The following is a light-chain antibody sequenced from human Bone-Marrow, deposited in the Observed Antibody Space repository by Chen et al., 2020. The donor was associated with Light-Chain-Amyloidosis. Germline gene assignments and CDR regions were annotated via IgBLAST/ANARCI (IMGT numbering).Light chain of an antibody. Sequence: SYELPQPPSVSVSPGQTARITCSGDALPKKYAFWYQQKSGQAPVLVIYEDNKRASEFPERFSGSSSGTVATLTISGAQVEDEAVYHCYSTDISGNVAVFGGGTKLTVL. V-gene: IGLV3-10*01. CDR1: ALPKKY. J-gene: IGLJ3*02. CDR3: YSTDISGNVAV. CDR2: EDN.